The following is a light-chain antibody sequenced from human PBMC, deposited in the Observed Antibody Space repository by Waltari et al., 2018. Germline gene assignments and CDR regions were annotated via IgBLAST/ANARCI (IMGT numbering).Light chain of an antibody. Sequence: QSALTQPASVSGSPGQSITISCTGTSSDVGGYNFVSWYQQPPGKAPKLMIYDVSKRPSVFSNRFSGSQSGNTASLTISGLQAEDEAAYYCSSYTSSSLVVFGGGTKLTVL. V-gene: IGLV2-14*01. CDR3: SSYTSSSLVV. CDR2: DVS. CDR1: SSDVGGYNF. J-gene: IGLJ2*01.